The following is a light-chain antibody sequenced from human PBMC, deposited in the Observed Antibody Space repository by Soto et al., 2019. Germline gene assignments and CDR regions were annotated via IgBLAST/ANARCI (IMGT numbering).Light chain of an antibody. CDR2: DVS. Sequence: QSALTQPRSVSGSPGQSVTISCTGTSSDVGDYNYVSWYQQYPGKAPKLVIYDVSKRPSGVPDRVSGSKSGNTASLPISGLQAEDEADYYCCSFAGSYTFWVFGGGTKLTVL. J-gene: IGLJ3*02. V-gene: IGLV2-11*01. CDR1: SSDVGDYNY. CDR3: CSFAGSYTFWV.